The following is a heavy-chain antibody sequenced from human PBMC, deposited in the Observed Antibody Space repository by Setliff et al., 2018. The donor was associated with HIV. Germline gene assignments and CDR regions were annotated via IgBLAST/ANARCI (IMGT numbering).Heavy chain of an antibody. CDR1: GYTFTSYY. CDR3: ARDRLHYYDSSVYYYGAPFDL. D-gene: IGHD3-22*01. J-gene: IGHJ3*01. V-gene: IGHV1-46*01. Sequence: ASVKVSCKASGYTFTSYYMHWVRQGPGQGLEWMGMISPSGVTTNYAQKFQGRITMTRDTSTSTVYMELRSLSSEDTAVYYCARDRLHYYDSSVYYYGAPFDLWGQGTMVTVSS. CDR2: ISPSGVTT.